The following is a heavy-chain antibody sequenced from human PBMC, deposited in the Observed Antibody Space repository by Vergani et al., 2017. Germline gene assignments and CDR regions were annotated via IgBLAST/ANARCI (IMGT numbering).Heavy chain of an antibody. D-gene: IGHD5-24*01. Sequence: QVQLVESGGGVVQPGRSLRLSCAASGFTFSSYGMHWVRQAPGKGLEWVAVIWYYGSNKYYADSVKGRFTISRDNSKNTLYLQMNSPRAEDTAVYYCARAGRDGYNYYYYDGMDVWGQGTTVTVSS. CDR2: IWYYGSNK. J-gene: IGHJ6*02. CDR1: GFTFSSYG. V-gene: IGHV3-33*01. CDR3: ARAGRDGYNYYYYDGMDV.